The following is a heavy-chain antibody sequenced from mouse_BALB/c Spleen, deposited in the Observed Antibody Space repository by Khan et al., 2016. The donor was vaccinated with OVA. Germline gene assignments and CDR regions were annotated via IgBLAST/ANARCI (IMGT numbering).Heavy chain of an antibody. J-gene: IGHJ4*01. CDR1: GYSITSDYA. Sequence: EVQLQESGPGLVKPSQSLSLTCTVTGYSITSDYAWNWIRQFPGNKLEWMGYISSTGGTSYNPSLKSRISITRDTSKNQSFLPLKFVTAEDTATYYCARALYYSYVYVLDCWGRGTLVTVSS. D-gene: IGHD2-14*01. CDR3: ARALYYSYVYVLDC. CDR2: ISSTGGT. V-gene: IGHV3-2*02.